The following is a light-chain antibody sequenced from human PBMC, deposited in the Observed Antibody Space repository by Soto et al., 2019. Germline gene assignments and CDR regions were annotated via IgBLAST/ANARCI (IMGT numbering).Light chain of an antibody. J-gene: IGKJ1*01. Sequence: EIVMTQSPATLSVSPGERATLSCRASRSVSINVAWYQQRPGQPPRLLISAASTRATGTPARFSGSGSGTEFTLTITSLQSEDFAVYYCLQYNDWPRTFGQGTKVDIK. CDR3: LQYNDWPRT. CDR2: AAS. CDR1: RSVSIN. V-gene: IGKV3-15*01.